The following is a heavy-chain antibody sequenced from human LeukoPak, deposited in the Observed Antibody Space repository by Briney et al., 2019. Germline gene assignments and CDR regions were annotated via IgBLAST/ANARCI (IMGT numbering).Heavy chain of an antibody. CDR3: ARPRRPGHYYYGMDV. J-gene: IGHJ6*02. D-gene: IGHD6-6*01. Sequence: KPGGSLRLSCAASGFTFSSYSMNWVRQAPVKGLEWVSSISSSSSYIYYADSVKGRFTISRDNAKNSLYLQMNSLRAEDTAVYYCARPRRPGHYYYGMDVWGQGTTVTVSS. V-gene: IGHV3-21*01. CDR1: GFTFSSYS. CDR2: ISSSSSYI.